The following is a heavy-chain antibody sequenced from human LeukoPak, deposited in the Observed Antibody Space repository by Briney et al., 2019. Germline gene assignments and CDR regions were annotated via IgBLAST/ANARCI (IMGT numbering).Heavy chain of an antibody. CDR1: GFTFSSYA. D-gene: IGHD3-3*01. J-gene: IGHJ5*02. V-gene: IGHV3-23*01. CDR3: ARDGSYTGSFWFDP. CDR2: ISGSGGST. Sequence: PGGSLRLSCAASGFTFSSYAMSWVRQAPGKGLEWVSAISGSGGSTYYADSVKGRFTISRDNSKNTLYLQMNSLRAEDTAVYYCARDGSYTGSFWFDPWGQGTLVTVSS.